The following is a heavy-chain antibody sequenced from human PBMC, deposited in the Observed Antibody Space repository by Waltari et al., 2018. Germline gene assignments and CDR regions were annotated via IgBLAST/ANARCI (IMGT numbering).Heavy chain of an antibody. CDR1: GSVPGYY. D-gene: IGHD3-10*01. Sequence: QLPPQQWGAGVVKPSETLSPTCAVHGSVPGYYWSWIRQPQGKGLEWIGQIKNKGGTSYKTSLKSRVTISADTSKNQVSLRLTSVTAADTAVYYCARGWQNSGTNDLWGPGSLVIVSS. CDR3: ARGWQNSGTNDL. CDR2: IKNKGGT. V-gene: IGHV4-34*01. J-gene: IGHJ5*02.